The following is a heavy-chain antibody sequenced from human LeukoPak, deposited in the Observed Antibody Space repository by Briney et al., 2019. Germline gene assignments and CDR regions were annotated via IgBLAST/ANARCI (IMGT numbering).Heavy chain of an antibody. CDR2: IKQDGSEK. V-gene: IGHV3-7*01. D-gene: IGHD3-16*01. Sequence: PGGSLRLSCAASGFIFSTYCMSWVRQAPGKGLEWVANIKQDGSEKYYVDSVKGRFTISRDNAKNSLYMNMNSLRADDTAVYYCARHRDLGLYGAFDIWGQGTMVTVFS. J-gene: IGHJ3*02. CDR3: ARHRDLGLYGAFDI. CDR1: GFIFSTYC.